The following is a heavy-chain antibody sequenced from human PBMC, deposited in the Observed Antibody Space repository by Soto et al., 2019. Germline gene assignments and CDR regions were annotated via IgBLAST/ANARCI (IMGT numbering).Heavy chain of an antibody. CDR2: IWYDGSDT. CDR1: GFVFRNYG. Sequence: VGPLRLSCAASGFVFRNYGIYWGRQAPGKGLEWVALIWYDGSDTFYADSVKGRFTISRDNSKNTLYLQMNSLRAEDTAVYYCARDSWGPDYWGQGTLVTVS. V-gene: IGHV3-33*01. D-gene: IGHD3-16*01. J-gene: IGHJ4*02. CDR3: ARDSWGPDY.